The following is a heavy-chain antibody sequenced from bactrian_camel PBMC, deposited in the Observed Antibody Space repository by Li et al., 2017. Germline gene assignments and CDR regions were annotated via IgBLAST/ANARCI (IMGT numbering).Heavy chain of an antibody. J-gene: IGHJ6*01. V-gene: IGHV3S53*01. D-gene: IGHD3*01. CDR3: AADQATFEGGGACDRWFDFGY. Sequence: HVQLVESGGGSVQPGGSLQLSCTASKNIANIDSMAWFRQTPGKEREGVAGIDNDGSSDYLKSVRGRFTISRDNAQNTLILQMNNLKPEDTAMYYCAADQATFEGGGACDRWFDFGYWGQGTQVTVS. CDR1: KNIANIDS. CDR2: IDNDGSS.